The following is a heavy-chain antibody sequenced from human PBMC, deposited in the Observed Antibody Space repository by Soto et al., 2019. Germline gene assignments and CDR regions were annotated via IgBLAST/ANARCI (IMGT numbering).Heavy chain of an antibody. J-gene: IGHJ4*02. CDR1: GFTFSDYY. V-gene: IGHV3-11*05. D-gene: IGHD2-8*01. Sequence: QAQLVESGGGLVKPGGSLRLSCAASGFTFSDYYMAWIRQAPGKGLEWVSYISSSSTSTNYADSVRGRFTISRDDAKNSLYLQMNSLRAEDTAVYYCARDNGGTFDYWGQGTLVTVSS. CDR2: ISSSSTST. CDR3: ARDNGGTFDY.